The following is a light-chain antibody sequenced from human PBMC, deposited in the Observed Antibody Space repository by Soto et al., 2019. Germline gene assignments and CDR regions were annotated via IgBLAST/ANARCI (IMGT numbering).Light chain of an antibody. Sequence: DIQMTQSPSSLSASVGDRVTITCRASQSISTYLNWFQQKPGKAPQRLIYGASSLQSGVPSRFSGSGSGTDFTLTISRLQPEDLATYYSQQSYSSLWTFGPVTNVEIK. CDR3: QQSYSSLWT. V-gene: IGKV1-39*01. CDR1: QSISTY. J-gene: IGKJ1*01. CDR2: GAS.